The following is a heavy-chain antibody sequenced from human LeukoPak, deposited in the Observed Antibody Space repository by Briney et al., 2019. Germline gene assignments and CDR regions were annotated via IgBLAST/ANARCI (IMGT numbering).Heavy chain of an antibody. CDR3: ARAVIRAAISQYTFDY. CDR2: ISHSGST. D-gene: IGHD2-2*02. J-gene: IGHJ4*02. CDR1: GYSISNYFY. Sequence: SETRSLTCTVSGYSISNYFYWGWIRQPPRKGLEWIGTISHSGSTYYNASLKSRVAISLDTSKNQFSLKLSSVTATDTAVYYCARAVIRAAISQYTFDYWGQGTLVTVSS. V-gene: IGHV4-38-2*02.